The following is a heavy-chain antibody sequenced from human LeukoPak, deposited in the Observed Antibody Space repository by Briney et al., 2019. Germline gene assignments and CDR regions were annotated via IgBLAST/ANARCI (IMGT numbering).Heavy chain of an antibody. D-gene: IGHD6-6*01. V-gene: IGHV3-74*01. CDR2: IKSDGSST. CDR3: ARVPGSSSYFDY. J-gene: IGHJ4*02. CDR1: GFTFSSYW. Sequence: GGSLRLSCAASGFTFSSYWMHWVRQAPGKGLVWVSHIKSDGSSTSYADSVKGRFTISRDNAKNTLYLQMNSLRAEDTAVYYCARVPGSSSYFDYWGQGSLVTVSS.